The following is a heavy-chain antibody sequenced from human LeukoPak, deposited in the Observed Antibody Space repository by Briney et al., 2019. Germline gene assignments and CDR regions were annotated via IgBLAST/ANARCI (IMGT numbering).Heavy chain of an antibody. V-gene: IGHV3-7*01. Sequence: PGGSLRLSCAASEFTFSSYWMSWVRQAPGKGLEWVANIKQDGGQIYYLDSVKGRFTMSRDNVKNTLYLQMNSLRVEDTAVYYCARDPRNVGLAPWGQGTLVTVSS. D-gene: IGHD2-15*01. J-gene: IGHJ5*02. CDR2: IKQDGGQI. CDR3: ARDPRNVGLAP. CDR1: EFTFSSYW.